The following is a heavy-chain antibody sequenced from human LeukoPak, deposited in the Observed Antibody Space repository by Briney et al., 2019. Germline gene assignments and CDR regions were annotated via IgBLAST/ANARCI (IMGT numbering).Heavy chain of an antibody. V-gene: IGHV1-3*01. CDR2: INAGNGNT. D-gene: IGHD6-13*01. Sequence: ASVKVSCKASGYTFTSYAMHWVRQAPGRRLEWMGWINAGNGNTKYSQKFQGRVTITRDTSTSTAYMELRSLRSDDTAVYYCARGRRAAAGTRFDYWGQGTLVTVSS. CDR3: ARGRRAAAGTRFDY. J-gene: IGHJ4*02. CDR1: GYTFTSYA.